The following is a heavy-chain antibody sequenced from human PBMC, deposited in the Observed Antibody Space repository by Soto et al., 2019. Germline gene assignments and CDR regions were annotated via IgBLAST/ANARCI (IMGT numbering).Heavy chain of an antibody. D-gene: IGHD6-6*01. CDR2: IYPGDSDT. V-gene: IGHV5-51*01. CDR1: GYSFTSYW. CDR3: ARQPSIATLTDYYYYGMDV. J-gene: IGHJ6*02. Sequence: GESLKISCKGSGYSFTSYWIGWVRQMPGKGLEWMGIIYPGDSDTRYSPSFQGQVTISADKSISTAYLQWSSLKASDTAMYYCARQPSIATLTDYYYYGMDVRGQGTTVTVSS.